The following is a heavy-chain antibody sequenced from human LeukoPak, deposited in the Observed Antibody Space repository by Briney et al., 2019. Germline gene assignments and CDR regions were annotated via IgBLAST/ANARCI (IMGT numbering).Heavy chain of an antibody. D-gene: IGHD3-9*01. V-gene: IGHV3-74*01. CDR3: ARDRTDILTGYYYYYMDV. CDR2: INSDGINT. J-gene: IGHJ6*03. Sequence: PGGSLRLSCAASGFTFSNYWMHWVRQAPGKGLVWVSRINSDGINTSYADSVKGRFTISRDNAKNTLNLQMNSLRAEDTAVYYCARDRTDILTGYYYYYMDVWGKGTTVTISS. CDR1: GFTFSNYW.